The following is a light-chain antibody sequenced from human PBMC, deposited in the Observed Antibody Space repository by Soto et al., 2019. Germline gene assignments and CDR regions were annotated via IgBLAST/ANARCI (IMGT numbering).Light chain of an antibody. J-gene: IGKJ5*01. Sequence: DIQMTQSPSSLSASVVDRVTITCRAIQSISSYLNWYQQKPGKAPKLLIYAASSLQSGVPSRFSGSGSGTDFTLTISSLQPEDFATYYCQQSYSTPPITFGQGTRLEIK. CDR2: AAS. CDR1: QSISSY. CDR3: QQSYSTPPIT. V-gene: IGKV1-39*01.